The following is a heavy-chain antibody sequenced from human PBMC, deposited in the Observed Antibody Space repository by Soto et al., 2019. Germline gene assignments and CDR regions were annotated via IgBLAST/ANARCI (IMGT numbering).Heavy chain of an antibody. CDR3: ARDGIAARPGDY. J-gene: IGHJ4*02. D-gene: IGHD6-6*01. CDR2: ISAYNGNT. CDR1: GYTFTSYG. V-gene: IGHV1-18*01. Sequence: SGKVSCKASGYTFTSYGISWVRQAHGQGLEWMGWISAYNGNTNYAQKLQGRVTMTTDTSTSTAYMELRSLRSGDTAVYYCARDGIAARPGDYWGQGTLVTVSS.